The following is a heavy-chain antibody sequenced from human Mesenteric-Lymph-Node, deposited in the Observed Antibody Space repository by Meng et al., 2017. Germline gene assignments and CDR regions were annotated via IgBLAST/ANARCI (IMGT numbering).Heavy chain of an antibody. CDR3: ARQASYCSGGSCYSRPQYFDY. D-gene: IGHD2-15*01. CDR2: IYPGDSDT. Sequence: GESLKISCKGSGYSFTSYWIGWVRQMPGKGLEWMGIIYPGDSDTRYSSSFQGQVTISADKSISTAYLQLRSLKASDTAMYYCARQASYCSGGSCYSRPQYFDYWGQGTLVTVSS. CDR1: GYSFTSYW. J-gene: IGHJ4*02. V-gene: IGHV5-51*01.